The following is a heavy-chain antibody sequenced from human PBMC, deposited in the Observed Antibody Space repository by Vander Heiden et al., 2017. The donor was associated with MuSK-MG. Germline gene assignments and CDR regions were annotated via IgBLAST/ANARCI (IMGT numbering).Heavy chain of an antibody. CDR3: TTEDYYGSLRY. CDR1: GFTFSNAW. CDR2: IKSKTDGGTT. J-gene: IGHJ4*02. V-gene: IGHV3-15*01. Sequence: EVQLVESGGGLVKPGGSLRRSCAASGFTFSNAWMGWLRQAPGKGLEWVGRIKSKTDGGTTDYAAPVKGRFTISRDDSKNTLYLQMNSLKTEDTAVYYCTTEDYYGSLRYWGQGTLVTVSS. D-gene: IGHD3-10*01.